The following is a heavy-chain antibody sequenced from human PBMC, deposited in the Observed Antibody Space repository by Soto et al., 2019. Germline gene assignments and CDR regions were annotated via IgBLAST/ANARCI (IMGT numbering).Heavy chain of an antibody. V-gene: IGHV3-23*01. D-gene: IGHD3-22*01. CDR2: ISGSGGST. Sequence: GGSLRLSCAASGFTFSSYAMSWVRQAPGKGLEWVSAISGSGGSTYYADSVKGRFTISRDNSKNTLYLQMNSLRAEDTAVYYCAKIYAPRYYYDSSVDDDYWGQGTLVTVSS. CDR3: AKIYAPRYYYDSSVDDDY. CDR1: GFTFSSYA. J-gene: IGHJ4*02.